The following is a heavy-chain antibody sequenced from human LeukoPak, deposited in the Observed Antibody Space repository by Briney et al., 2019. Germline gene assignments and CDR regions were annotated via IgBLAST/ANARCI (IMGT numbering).Heavy chain of an antibody. D-gene: IGHD5-12*01. CDR3: TALRSLVYYFDY. Sequence: GGSLRLSCAAPGFTFSRYAMSWVRQAPGKGLEWVGFIRSKAYGGTTEYAASVKGRFTISRDDSKSIAYLQMNSLKTEDTAVYYCTALRSLVYYFDYWGQGTLVTVSS. CDR1: GFTFSRYA. J-gene: IGHJ4*02. CDR2: IRSKAYGGTT. V-gene: IGHV3-49*04.